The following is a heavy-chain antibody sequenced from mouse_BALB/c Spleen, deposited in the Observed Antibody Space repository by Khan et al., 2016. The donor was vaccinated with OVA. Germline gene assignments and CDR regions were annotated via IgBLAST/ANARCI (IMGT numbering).Heavy chain of an antibody. Sequence: VQLQQSGAELAKPGASVKMSCKASGYTFTSYWLHWVKQRPGQGLEWMGYINPCTGYSEYYQTFKENATFTSEKSSSTAYMQLSSLTADDSAVYYCANRDSSTAWFAYWGQGTLVTVSA. D-gene: IGHD1-1*01. CDR3: ANRDSSTAWFAY. J-gene: IGHJ3*01. CDR1: GYTFTSYW. V-gene: IGHV1-7*01. CDR2: INPCTGYS.